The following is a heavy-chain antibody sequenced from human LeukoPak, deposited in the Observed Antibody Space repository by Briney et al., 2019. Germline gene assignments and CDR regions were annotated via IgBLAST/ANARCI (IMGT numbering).Heavy chain of an antibody. CDR3: ARVGFMVVTGCDDAFDI. CDR2: IIPIFGTA. J-gene: IGHJ3*02. D-gene: IGHD4/OR15-4a*01. CDR1: GGTFSSYA. Sequence: SVKVSCKASGGTFSSYAINWVRQAPGQGLEWMGRIIPIFGTANYAQKFQGRVTITTDESTSTAYMELSSLRSEDTAVYYCARVGFMVVTGCDDAFDIWGQGTMVTVSS. V-gene: IGHV1-69*05.